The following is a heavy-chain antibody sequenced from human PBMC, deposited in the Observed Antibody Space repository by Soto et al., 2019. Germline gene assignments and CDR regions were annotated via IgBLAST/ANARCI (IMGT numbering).Heavy chain of an antibody. D-gene: IGHD5-12*01. CDR3: ARESGSPGFDP. Sequence: PGGSLRLSCAASGFTFSSYSMNWVRQAPGKGLEWVSSIGSSSSYIYYADSVKGRFTIPRDNAKNSLYLQMNSLRAEDTAVYYCARESGSPGFDPWGQGTLVTVSS. CDR1: GFTFSSYS. J-gene: IGHJ5*02. CDR2: IGSSSSYI. V-gene: IGHV3-21*01.